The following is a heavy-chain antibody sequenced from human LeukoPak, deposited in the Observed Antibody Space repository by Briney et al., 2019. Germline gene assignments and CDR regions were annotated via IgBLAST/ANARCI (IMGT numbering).Heavy chain of an antibody. CDR1: GFTFSSYS. D-gene: IGHD6-19*01. J-gene: IGHJ4*02. Sequence: PGGSLRLSCAASGFTFSSYSMSWVRQAPGKGLEWVSVIYSGGSTYYADSVKGRFTISRDNSKNTLYLQMNSLRAEDTAVYYCARLAYSSGWYAAFDYWGQGTLVTVSS. CDR3: ARLAYSSGWYAAFDY. V-gene: IGHV3-53*01. CDR2: IYSGGST.